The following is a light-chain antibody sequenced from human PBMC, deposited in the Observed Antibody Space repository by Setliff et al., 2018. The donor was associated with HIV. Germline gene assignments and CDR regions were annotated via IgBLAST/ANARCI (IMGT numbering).Light chain of an antibody. CDR1: SSDIGRYNL. CDR2: QAT. CDR3: CSNTGSNTYV. V-gene: IGLV2-23*01. Sequence: SALTQPASVSGSPGQSITISCTGTSSDIGRYNLVSWCQQYPGKAPKLMIYQATKRPSGVSNRFSGSKSGNTASLTISGLQAEDEADYYCCSNTGSNTYVFGSGTRSPS. J-gene: IGLJ1*01.